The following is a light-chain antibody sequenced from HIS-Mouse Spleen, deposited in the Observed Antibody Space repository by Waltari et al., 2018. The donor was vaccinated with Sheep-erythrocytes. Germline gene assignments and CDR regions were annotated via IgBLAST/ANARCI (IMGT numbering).Light chain of an antibody. Sequence: SYELTQPPSVSVSPGQTARITCSGDTLRDKYACWYQQKPGQSPVLVIYQDSKRPSGIPERFSGSNSGNTATLTISGTQAMDEADYYCQAWDSSTAWNVVFGGGTKLTVL. CDR2: QDS. CDR3: QAWDSSTAWNVV. J-gene: IGLJ2*01. V-gene: IGLV3-1*01. CDR1: TLRDKY.